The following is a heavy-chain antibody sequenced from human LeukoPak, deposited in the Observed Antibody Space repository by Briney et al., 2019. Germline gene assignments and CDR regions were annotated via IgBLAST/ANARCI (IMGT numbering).Heavy chain of an antibody. CDR3: AKDPMVVTQFDY. J-gene: IGHJ4*02. V-gene: IGHV3-23*01. CDR2: ISGSGGST. CDR1: GFTFSSYA. Sequence: GGSLRLSCAASGFTFSSYAMSWVRQAPGKGLEWVSAISGSGGSTYSADSVKGRFTISRDNSKNTLYLQMNSLRAEDTAVYYCAKDPMVVTQFDYWGQGTLVTVSS. D-gene: IGHD4-23*01.